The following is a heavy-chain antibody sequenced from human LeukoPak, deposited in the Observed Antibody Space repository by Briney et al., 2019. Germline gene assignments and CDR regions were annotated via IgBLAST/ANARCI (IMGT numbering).Heavy chain of an antibody. CDR2: IYHSGST. D-gene: IGHD6-13*01. V-gene: IGHV4-30-2*01. Sequence: SETLSLTCAVSGGSISSGGYSWSWIRQPPGKGLEWIGYIYHSGSTYYNPSLKSRVTISVDRSKNQFSLRLSSVTAADTAVYYCARGSRGPIAAAGTANWFDPWGQGTLVTVSS. J-gene: IGHJ5*02. CDR3: ARGSRGPIAAAGTANWFDP. CDR1: GGSISSGGYS.